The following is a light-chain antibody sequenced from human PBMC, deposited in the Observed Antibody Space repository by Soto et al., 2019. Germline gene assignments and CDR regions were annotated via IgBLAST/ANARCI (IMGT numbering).Light chain of an antibody. V-gene: IGKV3-20*01. CDR2: AAS. Sequence: LTQSPSLLSLSQREKATLSCRASQNVRSSSLAWYQQKPGQAPRLLIYAASTRVTGIADRFSGSGSGTDFTLTFCRLEAEDFAVCYGGQYGSLGSFGQGTKVDIK. CDR1: QNVRSSS. CDR3: GQYGSLGS. J-gene: IGKJ1*01.